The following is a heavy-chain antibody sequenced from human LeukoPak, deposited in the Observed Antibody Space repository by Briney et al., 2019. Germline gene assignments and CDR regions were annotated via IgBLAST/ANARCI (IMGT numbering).Heavy chain of an antibody. D-gene: IGHD2-2*01. Sequence: SETLSLTCTVSGGSISSSNYYWGWIRQPPGKGLEWIGSVYYSGSTYYNPSLKSRVTISVDTSKNQFSLKLSSVTAAGTAVYYCAGICSTTSCHLDYWGQGTLVTVSS. CDR3: AGICSTTSCHLDY. CDR2: VYYSGST. CDR1: GGSISSSNYY. J-gene: IGHJ4*02. V-gene: IGHV4-39*01.